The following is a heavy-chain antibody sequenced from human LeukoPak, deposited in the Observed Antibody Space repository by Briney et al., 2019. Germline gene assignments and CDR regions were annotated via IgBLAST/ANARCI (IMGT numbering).Heavy chain of an antibody. CDR3: ARSVAAAGTARFDY. J-gene: IGHJ4*02. D-gene: IGHD6-13*01. CDR1: GGSISSYY. V-gene: IGHV4-59*01. Sequence: SETLSLTCSVSGGSISSYYWSWIRQPPGKGLEWIGYIYYSGSTNYNPSLKSRVTISVDTSENQLSLKLSSVTAADTAVYYCARSVAAAGTARFDYWGQGTLVTVSS. CDR2: IYYSGST.